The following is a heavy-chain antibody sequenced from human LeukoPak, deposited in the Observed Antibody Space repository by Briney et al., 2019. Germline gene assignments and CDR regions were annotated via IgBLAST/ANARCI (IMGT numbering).Heavy chain of an antibody. CDR1: GYTFTSYY. CDR2: INPSGGST. Sequence: ASVKVSCKASGYTFTSYYMHWVRQAPGQGLEWMGIINPSGGSTSYAQKFQGRVTMTRDTSTSTVYMELSSLRSEDTAVYYCARVSVLRFLEWYPYYFDYWGQGTLVTVSS. J-gene: IGHJ4*02. V-gene: IGHV1-46*01. CDR3: ARVSVLRFLEWYPYYFDY. D-gene: IGHD3-3*01.